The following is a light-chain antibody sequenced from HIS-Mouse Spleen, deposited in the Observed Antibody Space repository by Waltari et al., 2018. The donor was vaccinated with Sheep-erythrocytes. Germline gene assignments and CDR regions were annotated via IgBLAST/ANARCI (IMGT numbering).Light chain of an antibody. Sequence: AIRMTQSPSSLSASTGDRVTITCRASQGISSYLAWYQQKPGKAPKLLIYAASTLQSGVPSRFSGSGSGTYFTLTISCLQSKDFATYYCQQYYSYPYTFGQGTKLEIK. J-gene: IGKJ2*01. CDR1: QGISSY. V-gene: IGKV1-8*01. CDR3: QQYYSYPYT. CDR2: AAS.